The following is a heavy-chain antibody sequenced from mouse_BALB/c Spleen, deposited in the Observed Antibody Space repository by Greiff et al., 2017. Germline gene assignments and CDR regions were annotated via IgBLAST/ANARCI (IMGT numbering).Heavy chain of an antibody. D-gene: IGHD2-2*01. CDR3: ARGYGYDGSLDY. CDR1: GFTFSSYA. J-gene: IGHJ2*01. Sequence: EVQGVESGGGLVKPGGSLKLSCAASGFTFSSYAMSWVRQTPEKRLEWVASISSGGSTYYPDSVKGRFTISRDNARNILYLQMSSLRSEDTAMYFCARGYGYDGSLDYWGQGTTLTVSS. V-gene: IGHV5-6-5*01. CDR2: ISSGGST.